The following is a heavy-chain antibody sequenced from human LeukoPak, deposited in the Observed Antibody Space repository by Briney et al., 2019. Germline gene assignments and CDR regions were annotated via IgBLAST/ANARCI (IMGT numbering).Heavy chain of an antibody. D-gene: IGHD1-26*01. Sequence: GGSLRLSCAASGFTFSSYSMNWVRQAPGKGLEWVSSISSSSSYIYYADSVKGRFTISRDNAKNSLYLQMNSLRAEDTAVYYCARDGTPYYYYYGMDVWGQGTTVTVSS. V-gene: IGHV3-21*04. CDR1: GFTFSSYS. CDR2: ISSSSSYI. J-gene: IGHJ6*02. CDR3: ARDGTPYYYYYGMDV.